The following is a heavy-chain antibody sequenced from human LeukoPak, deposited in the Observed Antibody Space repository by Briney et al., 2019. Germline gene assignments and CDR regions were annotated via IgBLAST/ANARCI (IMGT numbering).Heavy chain of an antibody. D-gene: IGHD5-12*01. CDR1: GFTFSIHW. V-gene: IGHV3-74*01. CDR3: ARGGEGYNGPGFN. J-gene: IGHJ4*02. Sequence: GGSLRLSCAASGFTFSIHWMHWVRQAPGKGLVWVSRMNTDGSSINYADSVKGRFTISRDNAKNTLYLQMNSLRAEDTAVYYCARGGEGYNGPGFNWGQGTLVTVSS. CDR2: MNTDGSSI.